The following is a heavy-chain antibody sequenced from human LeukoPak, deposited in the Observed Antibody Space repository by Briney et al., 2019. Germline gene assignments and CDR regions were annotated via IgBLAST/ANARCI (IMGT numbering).Heavy chain of an antibody. CDR3: ARGLYCSSTSCYGMDPYFDY. D-gene: IGHD2-2*01. J-gene: IGHJ4*02. CDR2: IYYSGST. V-gene: IGHV4-30-4*08. CDR1: GGSISSGDYY. Sequence: PSQTLSLTCTVSGGSISSGDYYWSWIRQPPGKGLEWMGYIYYSGSTYYNPSLKSRVTISVDTSKNQFSLKLSSVTAADTAVYYCARGLYCSSTSCYGMDPYFDYWGQGTLVTVSS.